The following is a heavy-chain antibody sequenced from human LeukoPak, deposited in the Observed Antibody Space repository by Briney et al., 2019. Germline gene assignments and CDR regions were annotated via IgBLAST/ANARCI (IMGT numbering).Heavy chain of an antibody. D-gene: IGHD3-10*01. J-gene: IGHJ4*02. CDR1: GYTFIGYY. CDR2: INPNSGVT. V-gene: IGHV1-2*02. CDR3: ARGPVSFGSGTLDY. Sequence: GASVKVSCKASGYTFIGYYMHWVRQAPGQGLEWMGWINPNSGVTNYAQKFQGRVTMTRDTSISTAYMELTSLRCDDTAVYYCARGPVSFGSGTLDYWGQGTLVTVSS.